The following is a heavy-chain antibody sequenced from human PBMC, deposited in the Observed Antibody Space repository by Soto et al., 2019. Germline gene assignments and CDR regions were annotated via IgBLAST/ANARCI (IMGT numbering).Heavy chain of an antibody. Sequence: GGSLRLSCAASGFTFSAYDMHWVRQTTGKGLEWVSAIGAADDPYYLGSVKGRFTISRENAKNSLYLQMDSLRAEDTAVYYCARAYSGRLPRRADYYFAMDVWGQGTTVTVSS. D-gene: IGHD2-15*01. CDR1: GFTFSAYD. J-gene: IGHJ6*02. V-gene: IGHV3-13*05. CDR2: IGAADDP. CDR3: ARAYSGRLPRRADYYFAMDV.